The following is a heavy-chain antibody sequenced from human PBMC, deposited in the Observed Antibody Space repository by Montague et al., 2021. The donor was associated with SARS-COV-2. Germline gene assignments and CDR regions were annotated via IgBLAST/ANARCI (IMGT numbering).Heavy chain of an antibody. CDR2: IYFGGGT. CDR1: GGSISSGDYY. CDR3: ARVQGITMIVVVIGAFDF. J-gene: IGHJ3*01. Sequence: TLSLTCTVSGGSISSGDYYWGWIRQHPGKGLEWIGYIYFGGGTYYNPSLKSRVTISVDTSKNQFSLKLTSVTAADTAVYYCARVQGITMIVVVIGAFDFWGQGTMVTVSS. D-gene: IGHD3-22*01. V-gene: IGHV4-31*03.